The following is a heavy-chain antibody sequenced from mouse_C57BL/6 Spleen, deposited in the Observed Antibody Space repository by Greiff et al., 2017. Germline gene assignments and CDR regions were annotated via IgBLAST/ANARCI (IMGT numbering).Heavy chain of an antibody. V-gene: IGHV1-55*01. J-gene: IGHJ3*01. D-gene: IGHD2-10*02. Sequence: QVQLQQPGAELVKPGASVKMSCKASGYTFTSYWITWVKQRPGQGLEWIGDIYPGSGSTNYNEKFKGKATLTVDTSSSTAYMQLSSLTSEDSAVYYCARSGYGSPWFAYWGQGTLVTVSA. CDR2: IYPGSGST. CDR3: ARSGYGSPWFAY. CDR1: GYTFTSYW.